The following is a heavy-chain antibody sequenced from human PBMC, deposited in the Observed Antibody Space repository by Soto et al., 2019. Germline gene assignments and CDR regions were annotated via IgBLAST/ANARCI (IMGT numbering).Heavy chain of an antibody. Sequence: EVQLVESGGGLVKPGGSLRLSCAASGFTFSNAWMNWVRQAPGKGLEWVGRIKSKTDGGTTDYAAPVKGRFTISRDDSKNTLYLQMNSLKTEDTAVYYCTTARYCSGGSCYSGYYYYYGMDAWGQGTTVTVSS. CDR1: GFTFSNAW. J-gene: IGHJ6*02. CDR2: IKSKTDGGTT. D-gene: IGHD2-15*01. V-gene: IGHV3-15*07. CDR3: TTARYCSGGSCYSGYYYYYGMDA.